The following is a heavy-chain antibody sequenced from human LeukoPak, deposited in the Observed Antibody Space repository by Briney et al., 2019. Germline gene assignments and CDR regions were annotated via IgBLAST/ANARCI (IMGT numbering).Heavy chain of an antibody. J-gene: IGHJ6*02. Sequence: GGSLRLSCAASGFTFDDYAMHWVRQAPGKGLEWVSGISWNSGSIGYADSVKGRFTISRDNAKNSLYLQMNGLRAEDTALYYCAKGLGTNYFYYGMDVWGQGTTVTVSS. CDR3: AKGLGTNYFYYGMDV. CDR1: GFTFDDYA. V-gene: IGHV3-9*01. D-gene: IGHD1-26*01. CDR2: ISWNSGSI.